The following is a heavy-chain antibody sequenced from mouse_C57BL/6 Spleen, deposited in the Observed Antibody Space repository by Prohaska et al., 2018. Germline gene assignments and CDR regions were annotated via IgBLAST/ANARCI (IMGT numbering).Heavy chain of an antibody. CDR3: ASRGMSYGNSFYAMDY. D-gene: IGHD2-1*01. V-gene: IGHV1-36*01. J-gene: IGHJ4*01. Sequence: HGKSLEWIGLVYPYNGGTSYNQKFKGKATLTVDTSSSTAYMELNSLTSEDSAVYYCASRGMSYGNSFYAMDYWGQGTSVTVSS. CDR2: VYPYNGGT.